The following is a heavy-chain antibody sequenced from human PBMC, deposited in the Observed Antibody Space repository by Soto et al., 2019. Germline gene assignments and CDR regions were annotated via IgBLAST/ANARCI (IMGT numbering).Heavy chain of an antibody. V-gene: IGHV4-30-2*01. CDR2: IYHSGST. CDR1: GGSISSGGYS. J-gene: IGHJ6*02. CDR3: AREGHYYGMDV. Sequence: SETLSLTCAVSGGSISSGGYSWSWIRQPPGKGLEWIGYIYHSGSTYCNPSLKSRVTISVDRSKNQFSLKLSSVTAADTAVYYCAREGHYYGMDVWGQGTTVTVSS.